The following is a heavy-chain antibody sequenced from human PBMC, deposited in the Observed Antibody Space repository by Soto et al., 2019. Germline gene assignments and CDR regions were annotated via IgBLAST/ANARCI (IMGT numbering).Heavy chain of an antibody. CDR1: GGSISSGDYY. CDR3: ARDGGWDRNWFDP. Sequence: PSETLSLTCTVSGGSISSGDYYWSWIRQPPGKGLEWIGYIYYSGSTYYNPSLKSRVTISVDTSKNQFSLKLSSVTAADTAVYYCARDGGWDRNWFDPWGQRTLLTVSS. V-gene: IGHV4-30-4*01. CDR2: IYYSGST. D-gene: IGHD3-16*01. J-gene: IGHJ5*02.